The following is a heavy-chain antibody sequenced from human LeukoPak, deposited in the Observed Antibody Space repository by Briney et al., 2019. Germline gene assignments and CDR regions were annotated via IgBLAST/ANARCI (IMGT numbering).Heavy chain of an antibody. CDR3: ARQLPSFIVVVPAADFDY. J-gene: IGHJ4*02. CDR1: GYTFTGYY. CDR2: INPNSGGT. Sequence: ASVKVSCKASGYTFTGYYMHWVRQAPRQGLEWMGRINPNSGGTNYAQKIQGRVTMTRDTSISTAYMELSRLRSDDTAVYYCARQLPSFIVVVPAADFDYWGQGTLVTVSS. D-gene: IGHD2-2*01. V-gene: IGHV1-2*06.